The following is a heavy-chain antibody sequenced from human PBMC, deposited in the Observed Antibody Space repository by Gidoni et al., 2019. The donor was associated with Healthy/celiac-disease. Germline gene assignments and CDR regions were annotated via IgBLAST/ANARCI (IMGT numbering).Heavy chain of an antibody. V-gene: IGHV5-51*01. D-gene: IGHD1-26*01. J-gene: IGHJ6*02. CDR2: IYPGDSDT. CDR3: ARTQYSGSYYGHYYYGMDV. CDR1: GYSFTSYW. Sequence: LLVISCKGSGYSFTSYWIGWVRQMPGKGLEWMGIIYPGDSDTRYSPSFQGQVTISADKSISTAYLQWSSLKASDTAMYYCARTQYSGSYYGHYYYGMDVWGQGTTVTVSS.